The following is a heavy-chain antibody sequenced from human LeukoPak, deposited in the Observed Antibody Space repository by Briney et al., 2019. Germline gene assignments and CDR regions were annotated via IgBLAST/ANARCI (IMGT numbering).Heavy chain of an antibody. J-gene: IGHJ4*02. V-gene: IGHV3-23*01. D-gene: IGHD3-22*01. Sequence: GGSLRLSCAASRFTFSTYGMSWVRQVPGKGLEWVSSITGGGGSTYYADSVKGRFTISRDNSKNTLYLQMNSLRAEDTAVYYCAKSSYYDSSGYYREYYFDYWGQGTLVTVSS. CDR3: AKSSYYDSSGYYREYYFDY. CDR2: ITGGGGST. CDR1: RFTFSTYG.